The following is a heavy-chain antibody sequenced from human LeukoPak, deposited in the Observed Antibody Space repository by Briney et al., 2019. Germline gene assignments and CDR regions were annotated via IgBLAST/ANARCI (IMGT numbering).Heavy chain of an antibody. CDR1: GGSISSYY. CDR3: ARDLSFDWFPYYFDY. Sequence: SETLSLTCTVSGGSISSYYWSWIRQPPGEGLEWIGYIYYSGSTNYNPSLKSRVTISVDTSKNQFSLKLSSVTAADTAIYYCARDLSFDWFPYYFDYWGQGILVTVSS. V-gene: IGHV4-59*12. D-gene: IGHD3-9*01. CDR2: IYYSGST. J-gene: IGHJ4*02.